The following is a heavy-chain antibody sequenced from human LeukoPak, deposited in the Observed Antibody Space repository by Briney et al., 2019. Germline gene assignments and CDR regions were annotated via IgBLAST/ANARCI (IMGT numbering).Heavy chain of an antibody. CDR2: IASKTEGETI. V-gene: IGHV3-15*04. D-gene: IGHD6-19*01. CDR3: ATSGFTSGRLDH. CDR1: GFNFGNAR. Sequence: PGGSLRFSCAASGFNFGNARMTWVRQAPGKGLECVGYIASKTEGETIDYAAPVKGRFTVSRDDSKNTLYLQMNSLKTEDTAVYYCATSGFTSGRLDHWGQGTLATVSS. J-gene: IGHJ4*02.